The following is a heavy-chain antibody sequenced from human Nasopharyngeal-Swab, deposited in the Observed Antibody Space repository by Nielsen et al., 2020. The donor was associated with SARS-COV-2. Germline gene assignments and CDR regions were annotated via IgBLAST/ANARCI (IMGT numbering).Heavy chain of an antibody. CDR2: IYSNDTGT. CDR3: VKVCYESYLYYFDY. V-gene: IGHV3-23*03. Sequence: GESLKISCAASGFTFINYAMAWVRQAPGKGLGWVSIIYSNDTGTYYADSLKGRFTISRDDSENTLFLQMNSLRAEDTAVYYCVKVCYESYLYYFDYWGQGSLVTVSS. J-gene: IGHJ4*02. D-gene: IGHD1-26*01. CDR1: GFTFINYA.